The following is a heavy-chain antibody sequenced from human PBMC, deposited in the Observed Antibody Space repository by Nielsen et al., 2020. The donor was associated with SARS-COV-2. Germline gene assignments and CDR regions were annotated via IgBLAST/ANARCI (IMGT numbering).Heavy chain of an antibody. D-gene: IGHD6-19*01. CDR1: GGSISSYY. Sequence: SETLSLTCTVSGGSISSYYWSWIRQPPGKGLEWIGYIYYSGSINYNPSLKSRVTISVDTSKNQFSLKLSSVTAADTAVYYCAREPSSGYGMDVWGQGTTVTVSS. CDR2: IYYSGSI. J-gene: IGHJ6*02. CDR3: AREPSSGYGMDV. V-gene: IGHV4-59*01.